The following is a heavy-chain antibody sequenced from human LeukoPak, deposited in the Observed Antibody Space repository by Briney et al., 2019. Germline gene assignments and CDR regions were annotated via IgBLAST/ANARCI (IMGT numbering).Heavy chain of an antibody. CDR1: GFTFGGYG. V-gene: IGHV3-33*01. Sequence: PGGSLRLSCAGSGFTFGGYGMHWFRQTPGKGLEWVAVIAYDGSRAFYADSVKGRFTISRDNSKNTMSVQMDDLRAEDTAVYYCTRYNNDPFDYWGQGTLVTVSS. CDR2: IAYDGSRA. D-gene: IGHD1-14*01. J-gene: IGHJ4*02. CDR3: TRYNNDPFDY.